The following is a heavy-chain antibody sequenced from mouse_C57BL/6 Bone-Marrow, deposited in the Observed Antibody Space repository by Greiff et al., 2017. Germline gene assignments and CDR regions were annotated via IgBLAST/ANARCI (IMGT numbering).Heavy chain of an antibody. CDR3: ARDCDYYGSSYDYCDY. Sequence: EVQLVESGGGLVKPGGSLKLSCAASGFTFSSYAMSWVRQTPEKRLEWVTTISDGGSYTYYPDNVKGRFTISRDNAKNNLYLQMSHLTSEDTAMYYCARDCDYYGSSYDYCDYWGQGTTLTVTS. D-gene: IGHD1-1*01. V-gene: IGHV5-4*01. CDR1: GFTFSSYA. J-gene: IGHJ2*01. CDR2: ISDGGSYT.